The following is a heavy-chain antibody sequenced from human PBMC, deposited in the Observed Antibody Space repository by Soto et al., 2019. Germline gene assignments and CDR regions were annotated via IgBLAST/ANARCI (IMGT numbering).Heavy chain of an antibody. Sequence: QVQLVQSGAEVKKPGASVKDSCKTSGYTFTSYDIHWVRQATGQGPEWMGWMNPNSGNTVYAQKFQGRITMTRNTSMSTAYMELSSLRPEDTAVYYWARTRFGAVAGTWGQGTLVTVSS. V-gene: IGHV1-8*01. CDR1: GYTFTSYD. D-gene: IGHD6-19*01. CDR3: ARTRFGAVAGT. CDR2: MNPNSGNT. J-gene: IGHJ5*02.